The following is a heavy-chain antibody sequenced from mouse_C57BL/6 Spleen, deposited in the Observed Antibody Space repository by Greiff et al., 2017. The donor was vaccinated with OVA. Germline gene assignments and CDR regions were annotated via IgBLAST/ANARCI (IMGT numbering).Heavy chain of an antibody. CDR2: ISSGSSTI. V-gene: IGHV5-17*01. CDR1: GFTFSDYG. CDR3: ARRLWYFDV. Sequence: EVQLQESGGGLVKPGGSLKLSCAASGFTFSDYGMHWFRQAPEKGLEWVAYISSGSSTIYYADTVKGRFTISRDNAKNTLFLQMTSLRSEDTAMYYCARRLWYFDVWGTGTTVTVSS. D-gene: IGHD3-2*02. J-gene: IGHJ1*03.